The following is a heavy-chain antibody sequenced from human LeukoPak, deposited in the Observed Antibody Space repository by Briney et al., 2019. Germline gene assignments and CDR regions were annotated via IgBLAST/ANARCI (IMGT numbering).Heavy chain of an antibody. V-gene: IGHV3-23*01. D-gene: IGHD5-24*01. CDR3: AKDRVSGDGYNSLDY. Sequence: GGSLRLSCAASGFSFNSYAMNWVRQVPGKGLEWVSDITGPADVTTYAGSVKGRFTISRDNSKNTVFLQMDSLRAEDTAVYYCAKDRVSGDGYNSLDYWGQGTLVTVSS. J-gene: IGHJ4*02. CDR1: GFSFNSYA. CDR2: ITGPADVT.